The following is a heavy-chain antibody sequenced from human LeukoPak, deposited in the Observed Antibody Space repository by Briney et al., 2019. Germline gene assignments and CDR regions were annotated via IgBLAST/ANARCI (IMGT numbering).Heavy chain of an antibody. J-gene: IGHJ5*02. V-gene: IGHV3-7*03. CDR1: GFTFSSYW. D-gene: IGHD3-10*01. Sequence: GGSLRLSCAASGFTFSSYWMNWARQAPGKGLEWVASINHNGNVNYYVDSVKGRFTISRDNAKNSLYLQMSNLRAEDTAVYFCAKRGRFGEFDPWGQGTLVTVSS. CDR2: INHNGNVN. CDR3: AKRGRFGEFDP.